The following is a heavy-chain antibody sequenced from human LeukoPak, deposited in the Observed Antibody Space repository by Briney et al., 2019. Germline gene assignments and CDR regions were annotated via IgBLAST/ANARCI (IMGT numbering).Heavy chain of an antibody. CDR2: MNPNSGNT. D-gene: IGHD4-23*01. CDR3: ARTGGNSVGFDY. J-gene: IGHJ4*02. CDR1: GYTFTSYD. V-gene: IGHV1-8*03. Sequence: GASVKVSCKASGYTFTSYDINWVRQATGQGLEWMGWMNPNSGNTGYAQKFQGRVTITRNTSISTAYMGLSSLRSEDTAVYYCARTGGNSVGFDYWGQGTLVTVSS.